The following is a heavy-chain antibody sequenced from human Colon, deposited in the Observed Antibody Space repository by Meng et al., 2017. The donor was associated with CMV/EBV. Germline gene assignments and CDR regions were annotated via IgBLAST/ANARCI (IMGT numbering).Heavy chain of an antibody. CDR1: LASLTPTRNN. J-gene: IGHJ4*02. CDR2: ITRSGRT. D-gene: IGHD6-19*01. V-gene: IGHV4-61*01. Sequence: SLASLTPTRNNWSWIRQSPRRGLEWLGYITRSGRTRYNPSLKSRLSISLETAKNQFSLQLTSVTAADTALYYCARDYSQFSSGWYDWGQGILVTVSS. CDR3: ARDYSQFSSGWYD.